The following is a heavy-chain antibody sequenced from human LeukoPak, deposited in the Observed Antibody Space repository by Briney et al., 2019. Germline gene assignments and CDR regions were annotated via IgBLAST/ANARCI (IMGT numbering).Heavy chain of an antibody. CDR2: IYYSGST. J-gene: IGHJ3*02. CDR1: GGSISSGGYY. D-gene: IGHD3-10*01. V-gene: IGHV4-31*03. Sequence: SQTLSLTCTVSGGSISSGGYYWSWIRQHPGKGLEWIGYIYYSGSTYYNPSLKSRVTISVDTSKYQFSLKLSSVTAADTAVYYCARRWFGELLAFDIWGQGTMVTVSS. CDR3: ARRWFGELLAFDI.